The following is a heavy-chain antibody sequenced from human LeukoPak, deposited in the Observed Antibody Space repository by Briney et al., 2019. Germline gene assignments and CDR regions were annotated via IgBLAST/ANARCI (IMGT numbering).Heavy chain of an antibody. CDR1: GASISSDF. V-gene: IGHV4-4*07. J-gene: IGHJ4*02. CDR2: IFSSGII. D-gene: IGHD6-13*01. CDR3: AREGGSSRNFDY. Sequence: PSETLSLICNVSGASISSDFWSWIRQPAGKGLEWVGRIFSSGIINYNPSLKSRLTMSVDTAKSQFSLNLSSVTAADTAVYYCAREGGSSRNFDYWGQGTLVTVSS.